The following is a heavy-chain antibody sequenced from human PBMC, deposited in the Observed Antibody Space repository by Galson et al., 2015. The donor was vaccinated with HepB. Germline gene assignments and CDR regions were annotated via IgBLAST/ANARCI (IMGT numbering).Heavy chain of an antibody. Sequence: SVKASCKASGYTFINYDLIWVRQAPGQGLEWMGWISTSNGDTKYPQKFQDRVTMTTDTFTRTAYMELRKLRSDDTAVYYCARLDVRIRIMSSLLFWGQGTLVTVSS. CDR1: GYTFINYD. CDR3: ARLDVRIRIMSSLLF. CDR2: ISTSNGDT. V-gene: IGHV1-18*01. D-gene: IGHD3-16*01. J-gene: IGHJ4*02.